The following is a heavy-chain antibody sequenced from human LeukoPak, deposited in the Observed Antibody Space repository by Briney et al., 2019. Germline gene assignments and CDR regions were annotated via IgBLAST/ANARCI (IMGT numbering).Heavy chain of an antibody. CDR3: ARDYYDSSGYYYYYYGMDV. CDR1: GYSISSGYD. J-gene: IGHJ6*02. V-gene: IGHV4-38-2*02. D-gene: IGHD3-22*01. Sequence: SETLSLTCAVSGYSISSGYDWGWIRQPPGKGLEWIGSIYYRRTIYYNPSLKSRVTISIDTSKNQFSPRLSSMTAADTAVYYCARDYYDSSGYYYYYYGMDVWGQGTTVTVSS. CDR2: IYYRRTI.